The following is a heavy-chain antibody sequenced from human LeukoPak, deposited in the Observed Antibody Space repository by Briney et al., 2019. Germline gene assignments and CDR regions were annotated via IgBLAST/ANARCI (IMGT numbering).Heavy chain of an antibody. V-gene: IGHV3-21*04. Sequence: GGSLRLSCAVSGITGYSMHWVRQAPGKGLEWGCSISSSSNYIYCADSVKGRFTISRDNAKNSLYLQMNSLRAEDTALYYCARDITYYYGSGSYPAYWGQGTLVTVSS. CDR1: GITGYS. CDR2: ISSSSNYI. CDR3: ARDITYYYGSGSYPAY. D-gene: IGHD3-10*01. J-gene: IGHJ4*02.